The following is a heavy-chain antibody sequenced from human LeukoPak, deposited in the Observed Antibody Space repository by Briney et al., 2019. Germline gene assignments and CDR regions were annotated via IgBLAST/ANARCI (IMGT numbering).Heavy chain of an antibody. CDR3: ANSTLPSATARWFYP. V-gene: IGHV3-23*01. J-gene: IGHJ5*02. D-gene: IGHD2-2*01. CDR1: GFTFSSYA. Sequence: GGSLRLSCAASGFTFSSYAMSWVRQAPGKGLEWVSAISGSGGSTYYADSVKGRFTISRDNSKNTLYLQMNSLRAEDTAVYYCANSTLPSATARWFYPWGQGTLVTVSS. CDR2: ISGSGGST.